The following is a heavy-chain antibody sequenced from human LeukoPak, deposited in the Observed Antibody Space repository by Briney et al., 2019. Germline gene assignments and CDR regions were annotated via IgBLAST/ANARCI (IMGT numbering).Heavy chain of an antibody. Sequence: GGSLRLSCAASGFTFSDYYMSWVRQAPGKGLEWVSYITSSSSYTNYADSVKGRFTISRDNAKNSLHLQMNSLGAEDTAVYYCAREKSDYFDSSGYALDFDYWGQGTLVTVSS. CDR1: GFTFSDYY. J-gene: IGHJ4*02. CDR2: ITSSSSYT. CDR3: AREKSDYFDSSGYALDFDY. V-gene: IGHV3-11*06. D-gene: IGHD3-22*01.